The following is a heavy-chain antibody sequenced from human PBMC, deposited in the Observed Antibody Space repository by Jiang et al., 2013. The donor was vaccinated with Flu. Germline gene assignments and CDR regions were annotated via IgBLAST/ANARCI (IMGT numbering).Heavy chain of an antibody. D-gene: IGHD6-19*01. V-gene: IGHV4-34*01. J-gene: IGHJ4*02. CDR2: INHSGST. CDR1: GGSFSGYY. Sequence: LLKPSETLSLTCAVYGGSFSGYYWSWIRQPPGKGLEWIGEINHSGSTNYNPSLKSRVTISVGTSKNQFSLKLSSVTAADTAVYYCARRGSSGWYRSGFDYWGQGTLVTVSS. CDR3: ARRGSSGWYRSGFDY.